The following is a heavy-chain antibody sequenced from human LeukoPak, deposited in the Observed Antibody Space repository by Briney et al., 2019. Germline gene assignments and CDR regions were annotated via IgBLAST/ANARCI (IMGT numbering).Heavy chain of an antibody. CDR3: ARDLVDSSGSHLNWFDP. V-gene: IGHV1-69*05. CDR2: IIPIFGTA. J-gene: IGHJ5*02. CDR1: GGTFSSYA. Sequence: SVKVSCKASGGTFSSYAISWVRQAPGQGLEWMGGIIPIFGTANYTQKFQGRVTITTDESTSTAYMELSSLRSEDTAVYYCARDLVDSSGSHLNWFDPWGQGTLVTVSS. D-gene: IGHD3-22*01.